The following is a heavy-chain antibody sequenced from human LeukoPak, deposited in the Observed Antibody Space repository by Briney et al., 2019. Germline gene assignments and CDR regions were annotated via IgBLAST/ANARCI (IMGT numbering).Heavy chain of an antibody. CDR3: ARDDILTGYSDY. D-gene: IGHD3-9*01. V-gene: IGHV3-21*01. CDR1: GFTFSSYS. Sequence: KTGGSLRLSCAAPGFTFSSYSMNWVRQAPGKGLEWVSPISSSSSYIYYADSVKGRFTISRDNAKNSLYLQMNSLRAEDTAVYYCARDDILTGYSDYWGQGTLVTVSS. J-gene: IGHJ4*02. CDR2: ISSSSSYI.